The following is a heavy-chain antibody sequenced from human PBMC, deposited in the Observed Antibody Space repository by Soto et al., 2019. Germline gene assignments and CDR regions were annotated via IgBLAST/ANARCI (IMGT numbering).Heavy chain of an antibody. CDR3: AKDHRGSLIAAAGKGWFDP. D-gene: IGHD6-13*01. J-gene: IGHJ5*02. CDR1: GFTFSSYG. CDR2: ISYDGSNK. Sequence: QVQLVESGGGVVQPGRSLRLSCAASGFTFSSYGMHWVRQAPGKGLEWVAVISYDGSNKYYADSVKGRFTISRDNSKNTLYLQMNSLRAEDTAVYYCAKDHRGSLIAAAGKGWFDPWGQGTLVTVSS. V-gene: IGHV3-30*18.